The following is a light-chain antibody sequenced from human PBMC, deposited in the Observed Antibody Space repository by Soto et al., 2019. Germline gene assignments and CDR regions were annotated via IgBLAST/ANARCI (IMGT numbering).Light chain of an antibody. CDR2: DVS. V-gene: IGLV2-14*01. Sequence: QSVLTQPASVSGSPGQSITISCTGTSSDVGDYNYVSWYQQHPGKAPKVMIYDVSNRPSGVSNRFSGSKSGNTASLTISGLQAEDEADYYCSSYTSSSTLVFGTGTRSPS. CDR1: SSDVGDYNY. CDR3: SSYTSSSTLV. J-gene: IGLJ1*01.